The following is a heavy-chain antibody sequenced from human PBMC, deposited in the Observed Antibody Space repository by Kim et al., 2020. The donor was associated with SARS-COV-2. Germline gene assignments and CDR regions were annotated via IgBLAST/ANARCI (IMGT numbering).Heavy chain of an antibody. CDR2: INPNSGGT. D-gene: IGHD6-6*01. CDR3: ATTQPRWGSSTSSPFDY. CDR1: GYTFTGYY. V-gene: IGHV1-2*06. J-gene: IGHJ4*02. Sequence: ASVKVSCKASGYTFTGYYMHWVRQAPGQGLEWMGRINPNSGGTNYAQKFQGRVTMTRDTSISTAYMELSRLRSDDTAVYYCATTQPRWGSSTSSPFDYWGQGTLVTVSS.